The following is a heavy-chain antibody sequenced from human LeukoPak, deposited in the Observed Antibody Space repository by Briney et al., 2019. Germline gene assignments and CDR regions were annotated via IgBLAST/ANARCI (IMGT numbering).Heavy chain of an antibody. Sequence: PGGSLRLSCAASGFTFSSYGMHWVRQAPGKGLEWVAFIRYDGSNKYYADSVKGRFTISRDNAKNSLYLQMNSLRAEDTAVYYCARTDYGDYALGYWGQGTLVTVSS. CDR1: GFTFSSYG. CDR2: IRYDGSNK. J-gene: IGHJ4*02. V-gene: IGHV3-30*02. D-gene: IGHD4-17*01. CDR3: ARTDYGDYALGY.